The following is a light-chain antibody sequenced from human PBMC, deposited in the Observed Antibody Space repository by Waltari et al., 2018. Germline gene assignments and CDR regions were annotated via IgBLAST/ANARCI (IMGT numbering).Light chain of an antibody. V-gene: IGLV1-44*01. J-gene: IGLJ3*02. CDR3: AAWDDNLNGWV. CDR1: SSNIGSNT. CDR2: GNN. Sequence: QSVLTQPPSASGTPGQRFAISCSGRSSNIGSNTVNWYQQLPGTAPKLLIYGNNQRPSGVPDRFSGSKSGTSASLAIGGLQSDDEADYYCAAWDDNLNGWVFGGGTMLAVL.